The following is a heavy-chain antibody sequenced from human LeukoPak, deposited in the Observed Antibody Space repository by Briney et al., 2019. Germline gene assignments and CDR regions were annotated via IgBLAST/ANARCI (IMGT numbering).Heavy chain of an antibody. V-gene: IGHV4-59*01. CDR2: IYYSGST. D-gene: IGHD1-1*01. Sequence: SETLSLTCTVSGGSISSYYWSWIRQPPGKGLEWIGYIYYSGSTNYNPSLKSRVTISVDTSKNQFSLKLSSVTAADTAVYYCARSLWNDFDAFDTWGQGTMVTVSS. CDR1: GGSISSYY. CDR3: ARSLWNDFDAFDT. J-gene: IGHJ3*02.